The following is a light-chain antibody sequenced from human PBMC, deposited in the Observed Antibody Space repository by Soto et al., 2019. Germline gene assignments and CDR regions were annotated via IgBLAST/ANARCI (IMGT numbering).Light chain of an antibody. CDR2: EVG. Sequence: QSVLTQPASVSGSPGQSITISCTGTSSDIGGYNYVSWYQQHPGKAPKLMIYEVGNRPSGVSNRFSGSKSGNTASLTISGLQAEDEADSYCSSSTSSSPPYVFGTGTKLTVL. CDR3: SSSTSSSPPYV. V-gene: IGLV2-14*01. J-gene: IGLJ1*01. CDR1: SSDIGGYNY.